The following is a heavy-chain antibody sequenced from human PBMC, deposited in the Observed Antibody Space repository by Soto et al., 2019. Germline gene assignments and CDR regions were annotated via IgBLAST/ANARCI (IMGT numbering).Heavy chain of an antibody. D-gene: IGHD1-26*01. V-gene: IGHV4-61*05. Sequence: SETLSLTCTVSGGSISSSSYYWAWIRLPPGKGLEWIGYVNDRWGSHYNPSLKSRVAISLDTSKSQFSLKMTSVTATDTAAYYCVRQGYGALHGLVDVWTQGTTVTVSS. CDR1: GGSISSSSYY. CDR3: VRQGYGALHGLVDV. CDR2: VNDRWGS. J-gene: IGHJ6*02.